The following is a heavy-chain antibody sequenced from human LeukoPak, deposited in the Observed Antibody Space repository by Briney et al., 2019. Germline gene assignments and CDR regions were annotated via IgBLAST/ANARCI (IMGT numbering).Heavy chain of an antibody. CDR1: GFTFSSYG. D-gene: IGHD3-22*01. Sequence: GGSLRLSCAASGFTFSSYGMHWVRQAPGKGLEWVAVISYDGSNKYYADSVKGRFTISRDNSKNTLYLQMNSLRAEDTAVYYCAKEKASYYYDSSGLPEVLDYYYGMDVWGQGTTVTVSS. J-gene: IGHJ6*02. CDR2: ISYDGSNK. V-gene: IGHV3-30*18. CDR3: AKEKASYYYDSSGLPEVLDYYYGMDV.